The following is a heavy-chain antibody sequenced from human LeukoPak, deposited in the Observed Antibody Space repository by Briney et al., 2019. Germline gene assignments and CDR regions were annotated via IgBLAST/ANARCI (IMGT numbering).Heavy chain of an antibody. CDR2: ISSSSSYI. CDR1: GFTFSSYS. D-gene: IGHD3-22*01. J-gene: IGHJ4*02. CDR3: ASPIRPDSSGYTLAH. V-gene: IGHV3-21*01. Sequence: NPGGSLRLSCAASGFTFSSYSMNWVRQAPGKGLDWVSSISSSSSYIYYADSVKGRFTISRDNAKNSLYLQMNSLRAEDTAVYYCASPIRPDSSGYTLAHWGQGTLVTVSS.